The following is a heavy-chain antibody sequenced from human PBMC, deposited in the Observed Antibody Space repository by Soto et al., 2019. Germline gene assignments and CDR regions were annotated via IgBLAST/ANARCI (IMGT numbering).Heavy chain of an antibody. CDR3: ARGQYYYDSSGYYYGDEYFQH. Sequence: ASVKVSCKASGYTFTGYYMHWVRQAPGQGLEWMGWINPNSGGTNYAQKFQGWVTMTRDTSISTAYMELSRLRSDDTAVYYCARGQYYYDSSGYYYGDEYFQHWGQGTLVTVSS. CDR1: GYTFTGYY. D-gene: IGHD3-22*01. V-gene: IGHV1-2*04. J-gene: IGHJ1*01. CDR2: INPNSGGT.